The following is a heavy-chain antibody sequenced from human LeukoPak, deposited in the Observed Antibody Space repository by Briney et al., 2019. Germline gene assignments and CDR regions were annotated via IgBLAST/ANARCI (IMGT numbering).Heavy chain of an antibody. Sequence: PGGSLRLSCAASGLTFSSYAMNWVRQAPGKGLEWVSAITGSGGRTYYADSVKGRFTISRDNSKNTLYLQMNSLRAEDTAIYYCAKEYTGTFSPFPSYFDNWGQGTLVTVSS. CDR1: GLTFSSYA. CDR3: AKEYTGTFSPFPSYFDN. CDR2: ITGSGGRT. J-gene: IGHJ4*02. V-gene: IGHV3-23*01. D-gene: IGHD1-26*01.